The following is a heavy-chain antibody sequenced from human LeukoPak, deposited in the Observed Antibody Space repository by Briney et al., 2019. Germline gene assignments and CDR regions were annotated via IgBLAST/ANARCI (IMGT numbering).Heavy chain of an antibody. CDR1: GGSFSGYY. J-gene: IGHJ6*02. Sequence: SETLSLTCAVYGGSFSGYYWSWIRQPPGKGLEWIGEISHSGSTNYNPSLKSRVTISVDTSKNQFSLKLSSVTAADTAAYYCARGLVAAAGTLLYYYYGMDVWGQGTTVTVSS. CDR2: ISHSGST. CDR3: ARGLVAAAGTLLYYYYGMDV. V-gene: IGHV4-34*01. D-gene: IGHD6-13*01.